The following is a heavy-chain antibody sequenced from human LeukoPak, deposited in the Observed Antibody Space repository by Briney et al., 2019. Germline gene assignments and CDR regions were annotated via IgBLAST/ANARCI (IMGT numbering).Heavy chain of an antibody. D-gene: IGHD3-3*01. V-gene: IGHV4-59*01. CDR1: GGSISSYY. Sequence: SETLSLTCTVSGGSISSYYWSWIRQPPGKGLEWIGYIYYSGSTNYNPSLKSRVTISVDTSKNQFSLKLSSVTAADTAVYYCARNIPKYDSLDYWGQRILVTVSS. CDR3: ARNIPKYDSLDY. J-gene: IGHJ4*02. CDR2: IYYSGST.